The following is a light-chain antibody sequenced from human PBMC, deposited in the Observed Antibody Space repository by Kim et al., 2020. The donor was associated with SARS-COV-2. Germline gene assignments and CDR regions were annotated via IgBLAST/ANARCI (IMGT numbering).Light chain of an antibody. CDR1: SSNIVKAY. CDR2: TNS. V-gene: IGLV1-47*02. Sequence: GQTVTRTRSGGSSNIVKAYVYWYPQLPETAHRLLILTNSQRPSGVPDRFSGSKSGTSASLAISGLRSEDEADYYCSGWDETLSARVFGGGTQLTVL. CDR3: SGWDETLSARV. J-gene: IGLJ7*01.